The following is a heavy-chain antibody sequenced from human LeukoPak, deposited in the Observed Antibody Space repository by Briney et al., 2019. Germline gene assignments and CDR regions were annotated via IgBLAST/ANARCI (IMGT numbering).Heavy chain of an antibody. CDR3: AREGGYQLLNYYYMDV. V-gene: IGHV3-21*01. D-gene: IGHD2-2*01. CDR1: GFTFSSYS. Sequence: GGSLRLSCAASGFTFSSYSMNWVRQAPGKGLEWVSSISTSSIYIYYADSVKGRFTISRDNAKNSLYLQMNSLRAEDTAVYYCAREGGYQLLNYYYMDVWGKGTTVTVSS. CDR2: ISTSSIYI. J-gene: IGHJ6*03.